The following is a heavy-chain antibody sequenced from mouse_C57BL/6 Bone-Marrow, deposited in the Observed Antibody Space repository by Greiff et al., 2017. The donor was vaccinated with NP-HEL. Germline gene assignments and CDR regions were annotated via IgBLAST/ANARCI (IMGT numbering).Heavy chain of an antibody. CDR3: ARYYYGSSYVDY. CDR2: ISDGGSYT. J-gene: IGHJ2*01. Sequence: DVKLVESGGGLVKPGGSLKLSCAASGFTFSSYAMSWVRQTPEKRLEWVATISDGGSYTYYPDNVKGRFTISRDNAKNNLYLQMSHLKSEDTAMYYCARYYYGSSYVDYWGQGTTLTVSS. V-gene: IGHV5-4*03. CDR1: GFTFSSYA. D-gene: IGHD1-1*01.